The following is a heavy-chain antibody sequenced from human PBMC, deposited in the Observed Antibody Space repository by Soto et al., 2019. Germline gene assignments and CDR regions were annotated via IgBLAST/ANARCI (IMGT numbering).Heavy chain of an antibody. CDR2: ISPDGDSK. D-gene: IGHD6-13*01. Sequence: GGSLRLSCAASGFTFSRYWMNWVRQSPGKGLMWVSRISPDGDSKSYADSVEGRFTVSRDNAKNTLYLQMNSLRAEDTAVYYCARDLHSSSWYSSYGMDVWGQGTTVTVSS. CDR3: ARDLHSSSWYSSYGMDV. CDR1: GFTFSRYW. J-gene: IGHJ6*02. V-gene: IGHV3-74*01.